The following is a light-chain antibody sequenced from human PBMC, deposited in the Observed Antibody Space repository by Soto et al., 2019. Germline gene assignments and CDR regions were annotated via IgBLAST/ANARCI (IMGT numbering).Light chain of an antibody. Sequence: DIQMTQSPSTLSASVGDRVTTTCRASQSISTWLAWYQQKPGKAPKLLIYKASSLESGVPSRFSGSGSGTEITLTISSLQPDDFATYYCQQYNSYSFGQGTKVDI. CDR1: QSISTW. J-gene: IGKJ1*01. CDR3: QQYNSYS. CDR2: KAS. V-gene: IGKV1-5*03.